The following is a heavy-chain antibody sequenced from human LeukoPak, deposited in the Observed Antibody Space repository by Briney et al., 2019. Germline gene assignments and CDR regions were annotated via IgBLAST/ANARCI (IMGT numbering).Heavy chain of an antibody. D-gene: IGHD4-17*01. CDR1: GYTFTGYY. CDR2: INPNSGGT. CDR3: ARTPWYGDYQSDY. V-gene: IGHV1-2*02. Sequence: GASVKVSCKASGYTFTGYYMHWVRQAPGQGLEWMGWINPNSGGTNYAQKFQGRVTMTRDTSISTAYMELSRLRSDDTAVYYCARTPWYGDYQSDYWGQGTLVTVSS. J-gene: IGHJ4*02.